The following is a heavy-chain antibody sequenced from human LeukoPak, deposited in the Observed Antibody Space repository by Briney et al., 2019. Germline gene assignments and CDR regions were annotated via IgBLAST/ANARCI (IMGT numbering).Heavy chain of an antibody. D-gene: IGHD6-19*01. CDR3: ARAYSSGWTDHDAFDI. J-gene: IGHJ3*02. Sequence: PSETLSLTCTVSGGSISSYYWSWIRQPPGKGLEWIGYIYYSGSTNYNPSLKSRVTISVDTSKNQFSLKLSPVTAADTAVYYCARAYSSGWTDHDAFDIWGQGTMVTVSS. CDR1: GGSISSYY. V-gene: IGHV4-59*08. CDR2: IYYSGST.